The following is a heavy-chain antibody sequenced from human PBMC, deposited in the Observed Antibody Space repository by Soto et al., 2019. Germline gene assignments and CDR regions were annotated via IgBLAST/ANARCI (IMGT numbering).Heavy chain of an antibody. J-gene: IGHJ5*02. CDR1: GGHFSSYA. Sequence: GGSLRHSCPASGGHFSSYAMSWVSQAPGKGLEWVSAISGSGGSTYYADSVKGRFTISRDNSKNTLYLQMNSLRAEDTAVYYCAKDPVDTVRWFDPWGQGTLVTVSS. V-gene: IGHV3-23*01. D-gene: IGHD5-18*01. CDR3: AKDPVDTVRWFDP. CDR2: ISGSGGST.